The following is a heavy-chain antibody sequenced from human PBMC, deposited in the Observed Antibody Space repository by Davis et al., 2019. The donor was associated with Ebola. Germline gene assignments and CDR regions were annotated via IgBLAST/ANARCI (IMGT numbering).Heavy chain of an antibody. CDR1: GDSVSSNSVV. Sequence: SQTLSLTCAISGDSVSSNSVVWNWIRQSPSRGLEWLGRTYYRSRWYNDYAVSVKSRITINPDTSKNQFSLQLNSVTPEDTAVYYCARSSTFGSGWFDYWGQGTLVTVSS. D-gene: IGHD3-16*01. CDR3: ARSSTFGSGWFDY. J-gene: IGHJ4*02. CDR2: TYYRSRWYN. V-gene: IGHV6-1*01.